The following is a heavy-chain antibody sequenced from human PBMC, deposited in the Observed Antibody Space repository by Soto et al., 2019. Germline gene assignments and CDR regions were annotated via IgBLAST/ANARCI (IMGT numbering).Heavy chain of an antibody. CDR1: GDSLTIGGHY. V-gene: IGHV4-31*03. CDR3: ARGGDGFDL. CDR2: IYHSGST. J-gene: IGHJ3*01. Sequence: QVRLQESGPGLVRPSQTLSLTCSVSGDSLTIGGHYWTWIRQHPGKALEWIGYIYHSGSTYYSPSIKSRVTISVDTSENQFSLKLTSMTAADTAVYYCARGGDGFDLWGQGKMVTVSS.